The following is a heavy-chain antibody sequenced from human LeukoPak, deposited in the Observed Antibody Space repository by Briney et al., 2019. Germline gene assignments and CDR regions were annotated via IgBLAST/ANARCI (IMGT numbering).Heavy chain of an antibody. CDR3: ARAPLGLPFDY. Sequence: GASVTVSCKASGGTFSSYAISWVRQAPGQGLEWMGGIIPIFGTANYAQKFQGRVTITADESTSTAYMELSRLTSDDTAVYYCARAPLGLPFDYWGQGSLVTVSS. CDR2: IIPIFGTA. CDR1: GGTFSSYA. J-gene: IGHJ4*02. V-gene: IGHV1-69*13.